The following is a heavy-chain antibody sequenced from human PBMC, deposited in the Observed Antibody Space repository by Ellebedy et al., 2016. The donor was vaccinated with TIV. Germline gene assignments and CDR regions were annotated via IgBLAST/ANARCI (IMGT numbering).Heavy chain of an antibody. Sequence: GESLKISXAASGFTFSSYWMHWVRQAPGKGLVWVSRINSDGSSTSYADSVKGRFTISRDNAKNTLYLQMNSLRAEDTAVYYCARPFRYFDWPGLGLVNYWGQGTLVTVSS. CDR1: GFTFSSYW. CDR3: ARPFRYFDWPGLGLVNY. V-gene: IGHV3-74*01. J-gene: IGHJ4*02. CDR2: INSDGSST. D-gene: IGHD3-9*01.